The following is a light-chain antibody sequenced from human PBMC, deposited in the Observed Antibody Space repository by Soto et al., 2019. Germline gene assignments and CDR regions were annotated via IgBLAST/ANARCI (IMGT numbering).Light chain of an antibody. Sequence: VLRRSPSTLYLSPGERATLSCRASQSVSSSYLAWYQQKPGQAPRLLIYGASSRATGIPDRFSGSGSGTDFTLTISRLEPEDFAVYYCQQYGSSPQTFGQGTKV. CDR3: QQYGSSPQT. CDR2: GAS. V-gene: IGKV3-20*01. CDR1: QSVSSSY. J-gene: IGKJ1*01.